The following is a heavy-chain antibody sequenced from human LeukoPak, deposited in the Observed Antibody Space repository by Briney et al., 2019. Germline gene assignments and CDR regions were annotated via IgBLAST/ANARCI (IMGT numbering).Heavy chain of an antibody. CDR3: AKLGSFYYYMDV. J-gene: IGHJ6*03. V-gene: IGHV4-59*12. CDR2: IYYSGST. CDR1: GGSISSYY. Sequence: SETLSLTCTVSGGSISSYYWSWIRQPPGKGLEWIGYIYYSGSTYYNPSLKSRVTISVDTSKNQFSLKLSSVTAADTAEYYCAKLGSFYYYMDVWGKGTTVTVSS. D-gene: IGHD3-16*01.